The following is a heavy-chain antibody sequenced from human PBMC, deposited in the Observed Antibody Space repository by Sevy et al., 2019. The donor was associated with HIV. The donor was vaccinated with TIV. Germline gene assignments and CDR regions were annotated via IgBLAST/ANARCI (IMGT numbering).Heavy chain of an antibody. D-gene: IGHD1-1*01. CDR3: ARGLYGTTGTARRFDA. CDR2: SYHSGTT. J-gene: IGHJ5*02. CDR1: GYSISSSYY. V-gene: IGHV4-38-2*01. Sequence: SETLSLTCAVSGYSISSSYYWGWIRRPPGKGLEVIGTSYHSGTTYYNTSLKSRVTISVGTSTNHFSLKLASVTAADPAVYFCARGLYGTTGTARRFDAWGQGTLVTVSS.